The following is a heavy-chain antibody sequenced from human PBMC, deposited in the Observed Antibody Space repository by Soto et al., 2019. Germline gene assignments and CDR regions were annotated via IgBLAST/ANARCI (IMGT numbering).Heavy chain of an antibody. CDR1: GGSYSRYA. CDR3: ARDYGYYYGSGSYYMHGFDY. V-gene: IGHV1-69*13. CDR2: IIPIFGTA. J-gene: IGHJ4*02. D-gene: IGHD3-10*01. Sequence: SVKVSCNASGGSYSRYAISWGRQASGQGLEWMGGIIPIFGTANYAQKFQGRVTITADESTSTAYMELSSLRSEDTAVYYCARDYGYYYGSGSYYMHGFDYWGQGTLVTGFS.